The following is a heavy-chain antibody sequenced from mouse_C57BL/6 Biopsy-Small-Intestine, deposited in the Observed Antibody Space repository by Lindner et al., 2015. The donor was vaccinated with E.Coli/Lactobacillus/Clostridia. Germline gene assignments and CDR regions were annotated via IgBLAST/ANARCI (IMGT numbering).Heavy chain of an antibody. CDR2: IIPMVGVP. CDR3: ARVSETTIGYNPFYFDY. D-gene: IGHD1-2*01. Sequence: SVKVSCKVSGATFGSYAVTWVRQAPGQGLEWMGKIIPMVGVPNYAQDFQGRVTITADVSTRTAYMELRSLRSEDTAVYFCARVSETTIGYNPFYFDYWGQGTLVTVSS. CDR1: GATFGSYA. J-gene: IGHJ2*01. V-gene: IGHV1-81*01.